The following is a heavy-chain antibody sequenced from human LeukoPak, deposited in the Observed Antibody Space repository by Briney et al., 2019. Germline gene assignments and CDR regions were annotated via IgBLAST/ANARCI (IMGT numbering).Heavy chain of an antibody. Sequence: GRSLRLSCAASGFTFDDYAVHWVRQAPGKGLEWVSGISWNSGSIGYADSVKGRFTISRDNAKNSLYLQMNSLRAEDTALYYCATFYDSSGYYDYWGQGTLVTVSS. CDR2: ISWNSGSI. CDR1: GFTFDDYA. D-gene: IGHD3-22*01. CDR3: ATFYDSSGYYDY. J-gene: IGHJ4*02. V-gene: IGHV3-9*01.